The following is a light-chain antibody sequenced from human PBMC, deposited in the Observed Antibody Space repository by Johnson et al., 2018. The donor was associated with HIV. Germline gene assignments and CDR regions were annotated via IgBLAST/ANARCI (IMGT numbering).Light chain of an antibody. CDR2: ENN. V-gene: IGLV1-51*02. CDR1: NNY. Sequence: QSVLTQPPSVSAAPGQKVIISCSGSNNYVSWYQHLPGTAPKLLIYENNKRPSGIPDRFSASKSGTSATLAITGLQTGDEADYYCGTWEGRLSIGGVIGTGTKVNVL. J-gene: IGLJ1*01. CDR3: GTWEGRLSIGGV.